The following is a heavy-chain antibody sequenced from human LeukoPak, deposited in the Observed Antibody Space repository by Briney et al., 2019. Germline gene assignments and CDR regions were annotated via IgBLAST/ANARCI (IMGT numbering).Heavy chain of an antibody. D-gene: IGHD6-6*01. CDR1: GGSFSGYY. CDR2: INHSGST. CDR3: ARKRDIAARVYYYMDV. V-gene: IGHV4-34*01. Sequence: PSETLSLTCAVYGGSFSGYYWGWIRQPPGKGLEWIGEINHSGSTNYNPSLKSRVTISVDTSKNQFSLKLSSVTAADTAVYYCARKRDIAARVYYYMDVWGKGTTVTVSS. J-gene: IGHJ6*03.